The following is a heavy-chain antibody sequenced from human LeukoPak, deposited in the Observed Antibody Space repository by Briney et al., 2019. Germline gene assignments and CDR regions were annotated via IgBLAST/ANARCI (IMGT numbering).Heavy chain of an antibody. CDR1: GFTFSSYW. Sequence: PGGSLRLSCAASGFTFSSYWMHWVRQVPGKGLVWVSRINSDGSSTSYADSVKGRFTISRDNAKNTLYLQMNSLRAEDTAVYYCARDPGLLLWFGELSSDAFDIWGQGTMVTVSS. V-gene: IGHV3-74*01. CDR2: INSDGSST. J-gene: IGHJ3*02. CDR3: ARDPGLLLWFGELSSDAFDI. D-gene: IGHD3-10*01.